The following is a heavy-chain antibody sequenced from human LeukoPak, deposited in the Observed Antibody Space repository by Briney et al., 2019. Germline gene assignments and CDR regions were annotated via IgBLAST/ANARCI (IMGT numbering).Heavy chain of an antibody. Sequence: GGSLRLSCAASGFTFSSYWMSWVRQAPGKGLEWVANIKQDGSNKYYADSVKGRFTISRDNSKNTLYLQMNSLRAEDTAVYYCAKEVRFYYYYMDVWGKGTTVTVSS. V-gene: IGHV3-7*01. D-gene: IGHD3-16*01. CDR3: AKEVRFYYYYMDV. J-gene: IGHJ6*03. CDR1: GFTFSSYW. CDR2: IKQDGSNK.